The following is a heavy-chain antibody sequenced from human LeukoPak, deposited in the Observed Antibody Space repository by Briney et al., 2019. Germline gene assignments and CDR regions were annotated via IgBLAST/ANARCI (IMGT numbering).Heavy chain of an antibody. J-gene: IGHJ4*02. CDR3: ARWAAAVDY. D-gene: IGHD6-13*01. CDR2: IYSGGST. CDR1: GFTFSSYE. V-gene: IGHV3-66*01. Sequence: GGSLRLSCAASGFTFSSYEMNWVRQAPGKGLEWVSVIYSGGSTYYADSVKGRFTISRDNSKNTLYLQMNSLRAEDTAVYYCARWAAAVDYWGQGTLVTVSS.